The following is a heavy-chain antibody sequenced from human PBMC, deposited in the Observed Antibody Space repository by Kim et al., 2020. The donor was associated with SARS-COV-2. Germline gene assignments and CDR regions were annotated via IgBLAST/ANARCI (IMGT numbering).Heavy chain of an antibody. CDR2: ISYDGSNK. J-gene: IGHJ4*02. CDR3: AKDSRDKYCSSTSCYSGYFDY. Sequence: GGSLRLSCAASGFTFSSYGMHWVRQAPGKGLEWVAVISYDGSNKYYADSVKGRFTISRDNSKNTLYLQMNSLRAEDTAVYYCAKDSRDKYCSSTSCYSGYFDYWGQGTLVTVSS. CDR1: GFTFSSYG. V-gene: IGHV3-30*18. D-gene: IGHD2-2*01.